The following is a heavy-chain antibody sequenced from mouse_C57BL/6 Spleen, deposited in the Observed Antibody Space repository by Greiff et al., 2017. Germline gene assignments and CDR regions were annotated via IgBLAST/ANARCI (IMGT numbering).Heavy chain of an antibody. Sequence: EVQGVESGGGLVKPGGSLKLSCAASGFTFSDYGMHWVRQAPEKGLEWVAYISSGSSTIYYADTVKGRFTISRDNAKNTLFLQMTSLRSEDTAMYYCATMVRWYFDVWGTGTTVTVSS. CDR3: ATMVRWYFDV. V-gene: IGHV5-17*01. CDR2: ISSGSSTI. CDR1: GFTFSDYG. J-gene: IGHJ1*03. D-gene: IGHD1-1*02.